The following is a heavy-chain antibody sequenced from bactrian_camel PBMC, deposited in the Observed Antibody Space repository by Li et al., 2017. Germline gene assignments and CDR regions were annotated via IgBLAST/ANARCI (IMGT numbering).Heavy chain of an antibody. V-gene: IGHV3S1*01. J-gene: IGHJ7*01. CDR2: LSTSPGTA. CDR1: LFTYSTYC. D-gene: IGHD4*01. Sequence: HVQLVESGGGSVQAGGSLRLSCAVSLFTYSTYCMTWFRQAPGKGREGVAALSTSPGTADYADSVKGRFTISRDKANYTLYLQMNNLRVEDTAMYYCAADRRPAYDCFSGRLSTYDMDYWGKGTQVTVS.